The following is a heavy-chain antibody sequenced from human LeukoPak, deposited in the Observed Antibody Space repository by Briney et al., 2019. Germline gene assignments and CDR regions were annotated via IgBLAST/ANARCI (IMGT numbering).Heavy chain of an antibody. CDR1: GFTFSRYW. CDR2: IKQDGSEK. J-gene: IGHJ3*02. Sequence: PGGSLRLFYAASGFTFSRYWMSWVRQAPGKGLEWVANIKQDGSEKYYVDSVKGRFTLSNGNAKNSLYLQMNSLRAEDTAVYYCARGDYYDNSGYYTDAFDIWGQGTMVTVSS. CDR3: ARGDYYDNSGYYTDAFDI. V-gene: IGHV3-7*01. D-gene: IGHD3-22*01.